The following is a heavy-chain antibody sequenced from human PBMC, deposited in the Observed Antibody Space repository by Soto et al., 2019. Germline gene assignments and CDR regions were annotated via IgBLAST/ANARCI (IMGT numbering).Heavy chain of an antibody. CDR3: ARVPSSPSYYYYGMDV. J-gene: IGHJ6*02. V-gene: IGHV1-69*06. D-gene: IGHD6-13*01. CDR1: GGTFSSYA. CDR2: IIPIFGRA. Sequence: QVQLVQSGAEVKKPGASVKVSCKASGGTFSSYAISWVRQAPGQGLEWMGGIIPIFGRANYAQKFQGRVTITADKSTSTAYMELSSLRSDDTAVYYCARVPSSPSYYYYGMDVWGQGTTVTVSS.